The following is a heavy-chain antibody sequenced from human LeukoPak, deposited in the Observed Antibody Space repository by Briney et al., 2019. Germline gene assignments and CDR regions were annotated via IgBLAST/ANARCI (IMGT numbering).Heavy chain of an antibody. CDR3: ARHGSSSWYREGFGWLDP. CDR1: GGSISSYY. Sequence: SETLSLTCTVSGGSISSYYWSWIRQPPGKGLEWIGYIYYSGSTNYNPSLKSRVTISVDTSKNQFSLKLSSVTAADTAVYYCARHGSSSWYREGFGWLDPWGQGTLVTVSS. D-gene: IGHD6-13*01. CDR2: IYYSGST. V-gene: IGHV4-59*08. J-gene: IGHJ5*02.